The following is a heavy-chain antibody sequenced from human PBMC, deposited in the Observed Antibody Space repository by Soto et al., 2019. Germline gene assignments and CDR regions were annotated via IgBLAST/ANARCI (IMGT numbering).Heavy chain of an antibody. CDR3: ARDYGSGSYSDNWFDP. J-gene: IGHJ5*02. CDR2: IYYSGST. Sequence: QVQLQESGPGLVKPSQTLSLTCTVSGGFISSGGYYWSWIRQHPGKGLEWIGYIYYSGSTYYNPSLKSRVTISVDTSKNQFSLKLSSVTAADTAVYYCARDYGSGSYSDNWFDPWGQGTLVTVSS. V-gene: IGHV4-31*03. CDR1: GGFISSGGYY. D-gene: IGHD3-10*01.